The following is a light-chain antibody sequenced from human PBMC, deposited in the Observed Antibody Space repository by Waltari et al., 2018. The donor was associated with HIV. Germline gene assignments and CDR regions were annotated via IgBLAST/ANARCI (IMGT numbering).Light chain of an antibody. CDR3: AAWDDTLNGWV. Sequence: SVLTQPPSASGTPGQRVTISFSGSNSNIRPKPEHWYLQLPGTTPQLLIQSNEQRPSGVPDRFSGSKSGTSASLAISGLQSEDEADYYCAAWDDTLNGWVFGGGTKLTVL. CDR1: NSNIRPKP. V-gene: IGLV1-44*01. CDR2: SNE. J-gene: IGLJ3*02.